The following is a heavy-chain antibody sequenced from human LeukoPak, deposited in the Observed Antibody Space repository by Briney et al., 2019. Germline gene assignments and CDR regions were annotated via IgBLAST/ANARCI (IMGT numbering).Heavy chain of an antibody. Sequence: PSETLSLTCTVSGDSVSGHYWSWIRHTPGKGLEWIGYVSYSGGNNYNPSLKSRVTISVGTSKNQFSLKLSSVTAADTAVYYCARGPYCSGGSCYLFDYWGQGTLVTVSS. V-gene: IGHV4-59*02. CDR3: ARGPYCSGGSCYLFDY. CDR1: GDSVSGHY. CDR2: VSYSGGN. J-gene: IGHJ4*02. D-gene: IGHD2-15*01.